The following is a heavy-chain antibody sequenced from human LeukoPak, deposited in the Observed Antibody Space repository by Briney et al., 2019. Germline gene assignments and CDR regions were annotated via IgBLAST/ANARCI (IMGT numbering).Heavy chain of an antibody. CDR1: GFTFSSYS. V-gene: IGHV3-21*01. CDR2: ISSSSSYI. D-gene: IGHD1-1*01. CDR3: AREDERYEGNYWYFDL. Sequence: AGGSLRLSCAASGFTFSSYSMNWVRQAPGKGLEWVSSISSSSSYIYYADSVKGRFTISRDNAKNSLYLQMNSLRAEDTAVYYCAREDERYEGNYWYFDLWGRGTLVTVSS. J-gene: IGHJ2*01.